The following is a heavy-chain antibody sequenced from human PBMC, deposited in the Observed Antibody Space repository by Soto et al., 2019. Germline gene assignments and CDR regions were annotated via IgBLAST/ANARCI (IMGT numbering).Heavy chain of an antibody. D-gene: IGHD2-21*02. J-gene: IGHJ4*02. V-gene: IGHV4-39*07. CDR3: ARWTYCGGDCYWLDF. CDR2: IYYSGST. Sequence: SETLSLTCTVSGGSISIGSYYWCGIRQPPGKGLEWIGSIYYSGSTSYNPSLKSRVSISVDTSRNQFSLNLNSVTAADTAIYYCARWTYCGGDCYWLDFWGQGTLVT. CDR1: GGSISIGSYY.